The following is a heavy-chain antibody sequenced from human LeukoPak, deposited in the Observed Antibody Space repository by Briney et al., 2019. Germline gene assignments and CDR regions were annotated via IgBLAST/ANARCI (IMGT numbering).Heavy chain of an antibody. Sequence: GGSLRLSCAASGFTFDDYAMHWVRQAPGKGLEWVSIISKTGSIASRADSLKGRFTISRDNSKNTVYLLMNSLRAEDTALYYCATESFHYWGQGTLVTVSS. CDR2: ISKTGSIA. CDR1: GFTFDDYA. V-gene: IGHV3-23*01. J-gene: IGHJ4*02. CDR3: ATESFHY. D-gene: IGHD3-10*01.